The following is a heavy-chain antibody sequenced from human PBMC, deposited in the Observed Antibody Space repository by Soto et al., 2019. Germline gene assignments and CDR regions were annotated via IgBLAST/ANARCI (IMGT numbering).Heavy chain of an antibody. CDR1: GYSFTSYW. CDR2: IYPGDSDT. CDR3: ARHKGGSQLRFLEWSKWLSYYYGMDV. J-gene: IGHJ6*02. Sequence: PGESLKISCKGSGYSFTSYWIGWVRQMPGKGLEWMGIIYPGDSDTRYSPSFQGQVTISADKSISTAYLQWSSLKASDTAMYYCARHKGGSQLRFLEWSKWLSYYYGMDVWGQGTTVTVSS. V-gene: IGHV5-51*01. D-gene: IGHD3-3*01.